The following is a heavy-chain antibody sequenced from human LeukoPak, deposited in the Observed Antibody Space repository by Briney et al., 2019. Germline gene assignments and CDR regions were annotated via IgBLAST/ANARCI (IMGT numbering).Heavy chain of an antibody. CDR1: GFTFSSYA. Sequence: GGSLRLSCAASGFTFSSYAMGWVRQAPGKGLEWVSAISGSGGSTYYADSVKGRFTISRDNSRDTLYLQMNSLRAEDTAVYYCAEGYYDYVWGSYYFDYWGQGTLVTVSS. CDR2: ISGSGGST. J-gene: IGHJ4*02. V-gene: IGHV3-23*01. D-gene: IGHD3-16*01. CDR3: AEGYYDYVWGSYYFDY.